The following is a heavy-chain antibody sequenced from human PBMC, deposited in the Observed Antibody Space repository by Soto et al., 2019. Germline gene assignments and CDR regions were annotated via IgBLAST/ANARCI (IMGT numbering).Heavy chain of an antibody. J-gene: IGHJ4*02. CDR1: GFSFSSYW. Sequence: EVQLVESGGGLVQPGGSLRLSCAASGFSFSSYWMHWVRQAPGKGLVWVSRINSDGSSTRYADSVKGRFTISRDNAKNRLYLEMNSLRAEDTAVYYCARGGDDYGDYRPSIFDYWGQGTLVTVSS. D-gene: IGHD4-17*01. CDR2: INSDGSST. V-gene: IGHV3-74*01. CDR3: ARGGDDYGDYRPSIFDY.